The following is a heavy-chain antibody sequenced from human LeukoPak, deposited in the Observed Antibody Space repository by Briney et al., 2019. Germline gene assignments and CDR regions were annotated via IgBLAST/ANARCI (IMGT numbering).Heavy chain of an antibody. CDR1: GFTFTNNW. V-gene: IGHV3-7*04. J-gene: IGHJ3*02. Sequence: GGSLRLSCVASGFTFTNNWMTWVRQVPGKGLEWVANIKPDDSEIYYVASVRGRFTISRDNAKNSVFLQMNSLRVEDTAIYYCARGRAVDIWGRGTMVTVSS. CDR3: ARGRAVDI. CDR2: IKPDDSEI.